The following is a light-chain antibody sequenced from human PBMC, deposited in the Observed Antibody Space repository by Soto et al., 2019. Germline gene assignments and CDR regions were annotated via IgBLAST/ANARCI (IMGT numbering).Light chain of an antibody. CDR1: SSDIGSYNY. CDR2: EVS. Sequence: QAASVSGSPGQSITISCTGTSSDIGSYNYVSWFQQYPGKAPKLIISEVSNRPSGVSTRFSGSKSGITASLTISGLQAEDEADYYCSCTSFTDNSDLVVFGGGTKLTVL. V-gene: IGLV2-14*01. CDR3: SCTSFTDNSDLVV. J-gene: IGLJ2*01.